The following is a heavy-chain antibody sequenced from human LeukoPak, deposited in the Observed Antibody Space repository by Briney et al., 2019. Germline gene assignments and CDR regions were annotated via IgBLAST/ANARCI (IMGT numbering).Heavy chain of an antibody. CDR1: GFTFDDYA. J-gene: IGHJ4*02. D-gene: IGHD3-22*01. CDR2: ISWNSGSI. V-gene: IGHV3-9*01. CDR3: AKGTYYYDNSGYSTFFDY. Sequence: PGGSLRLSCAASGFTFDDYAMHWVRQAPGKGLEWVSGISWNSGSIGYADSVKGRFTISRDNAKNSLYLQMNSLRAEDTALYYCAKGTYYYDNSGYSTFFDYWGQGTLVTVSS.